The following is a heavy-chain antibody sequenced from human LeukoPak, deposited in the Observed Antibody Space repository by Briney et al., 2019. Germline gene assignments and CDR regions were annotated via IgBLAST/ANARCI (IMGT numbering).Heavy chain of an antibody. CDR2: ISYSGST. Sequence: SQTLSLTCTVSGGSISSGDYYWSWIRQPPGKGLEWIGYISYSGSTYYSPSLKSRITISVDTSKNQFSLRLTSVTAADTAVYYCARDLGGPNYYYYYMDVWGKGTPVTVSS. CDR1: GGSISSGDYY. D-gene: IGHD2-15*01. CDR3: ARDLGGPNYYYYYMDV. V-gene: IGHV4-30-4*08. J-gene: IGHJ6*03.